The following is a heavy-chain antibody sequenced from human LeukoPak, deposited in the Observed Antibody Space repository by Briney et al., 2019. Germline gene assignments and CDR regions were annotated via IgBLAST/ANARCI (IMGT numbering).Heavy chain of an antibody. V-gene: IGHV4-39*01. CDR1: GGSISSSSYY. CDR3: ARFLIPARQFDY. CDR2: IYYSGST. J-gene: IGHJ4*02. Sequence: SETLSLTCTVSGGSISSSSYYWGWIRQPPGKGLEWIGSIYYSGSTYYNPSLKSRVTISVDTSKNQFSLKLSSVTAADTAVYYCARFLIPARQFDYWGQATLVTVSS. D-gene: IGHD6-6*01.